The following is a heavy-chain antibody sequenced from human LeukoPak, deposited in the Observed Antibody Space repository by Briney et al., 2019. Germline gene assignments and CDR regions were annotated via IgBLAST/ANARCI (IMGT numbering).Heavy chain of an antibody. D-gene: IGHD3-10*01. V-gene: IGHV3-74*01. Sequence: PGGSLRLSCAVSAFTFSSYWMHWVRHAPGKGLVWVSRINSDGSSTSYADSVKGRFTISRDNAKNTLYLQMNSLRAEDTAVYYCARELWFGELLALDYWGQGTLVTVSS. CDR3: ARELWFGELLALDY. CDR2: INSDGSST. CDR1: AFTFSSYW. J-gene: IGHJ4*02.